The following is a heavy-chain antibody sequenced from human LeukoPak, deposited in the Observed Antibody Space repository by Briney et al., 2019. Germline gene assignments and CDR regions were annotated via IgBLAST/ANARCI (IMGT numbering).Heavy chain of an antibody. CDR2: IHYTGKA. J-gene: IGHJ6*02. V-gene: IGHV4-59*01. D-gene: IGHD3/OR15-3a*01. CDR3: ARFGPSYDMDV. Sequence: SETLSLTCTVAGGSISGNYWTWTRQPPGKVLEWIGQIHYTGKADYNPSFRARITISVDTSKNQMFLKVSSVTAADTAVYYCARFGPSYDMDVWGQGTTVTVSS. CDR1: GGSISGNY.